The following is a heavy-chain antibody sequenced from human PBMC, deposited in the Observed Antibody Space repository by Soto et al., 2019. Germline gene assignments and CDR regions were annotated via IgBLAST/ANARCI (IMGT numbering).Heavy chain of an antibody. CDR3: AREGRGEVGATNDY. J-gene: IGHJ4*02. CDR2: INSDGSST. CDR1: GFTFSSYW. Sequence: EVQLVESGGGLVQPGGSLRLSCAASGFTFSSYWLHWVRQAPGKGLVWVSGINSDGSSTSYADSVKGRFTITRDNAKNTLYLQMNSLRAEDTAVYYCAREGRGEVGATNDYCGQGTLVTVCS. V-gene: IGHV3-74*01. D-gene: IGHD1-26*01.